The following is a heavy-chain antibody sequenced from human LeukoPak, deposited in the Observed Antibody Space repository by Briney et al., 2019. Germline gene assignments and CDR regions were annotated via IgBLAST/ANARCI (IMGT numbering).Heavy chain of an antibody. CDR3: ANGDGFDY. V-gene: IGHV3-7*01. Sequence: GGSLRLSCATSGFTFSTYWMSWVRQAPGKGLEWVANIKQDGGETYYADSVKGRFTIFRDNAKNSLYLQMDSLRGEDTAVYYCANGDGFDYWGQGTLVIVSS. D-gene: IGHD5-24*01. J-gene: IGHJ4*02. CDR2: IKQDGGET. CDR1: GFTFSTYW.